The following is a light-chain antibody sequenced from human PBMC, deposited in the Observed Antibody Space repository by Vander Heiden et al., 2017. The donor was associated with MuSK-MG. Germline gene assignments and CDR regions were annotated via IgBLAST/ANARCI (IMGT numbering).Light chain of an antibody. CDR1: QSVSSSY. CDR3: QQDGSSPRT. J-gene: IGKJ1*01. CDR2: GAS. Sequence: EIVLTQSPGTLSLSPGERATLSCRASQSVSSSYLAWYQQKPGQAPRLLIYGASSRATGIPDRFSGSESGTDFTLTISRLEPEDFAVYYCQQDGSSPRTFCQRTKVEIK. V-gene: IGKV3-20*01.